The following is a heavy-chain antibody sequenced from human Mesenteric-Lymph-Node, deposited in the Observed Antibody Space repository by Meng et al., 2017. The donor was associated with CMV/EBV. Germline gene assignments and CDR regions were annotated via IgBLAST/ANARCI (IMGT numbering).Heavy chain of an antibody. J-gene: IGHJ4*02. D-gene: IGHD3-9*01. CDR1: GGSVSGYY. V-gene: IGHV4-34*01. CDR3: ARGSSYDILTGYFDY. Sequence: QLQLHPGGVGLLKPSENLSVTGAVYGGSVSGYYWNWIRQSPEKGLEWIGEINHSGSTTYNPSFTSRIIISVDTSTNQISLNMSSVTAADTAVYYCARGSSYDILTGYFDYWGQGALVTVSS. CDR2: INHSGST.